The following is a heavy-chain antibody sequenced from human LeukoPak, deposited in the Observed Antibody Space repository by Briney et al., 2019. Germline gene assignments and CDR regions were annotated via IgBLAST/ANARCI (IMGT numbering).Heavy chain of an antibody. V-gene: IGHV3-48*03. D-gene: IGHD6-19*01. CDR2: ISGSGSTI. CDR3: AREGRGDVSQWLVFDY. CDR1: GVTFSSYE. Sequence: GGSLRLSCAASGVTFSSYEMNWVREAPGKGLEWVSYISGSGSTIYYADSVKGRFTISRDNAKNSLYLQMHSLRAEDTAVYYCAREGRGDVSQWLVFDYWGQGTLVTVSS. J-gene: IGHJ4*02.